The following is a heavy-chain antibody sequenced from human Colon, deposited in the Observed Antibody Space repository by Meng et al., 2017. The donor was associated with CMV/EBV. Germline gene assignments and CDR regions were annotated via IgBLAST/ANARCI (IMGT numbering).Heavy chain of an antibody. V-gene: IGHV1-18*01. CDR2: ISAHNGNT. Sequence: ASVKVSCKASGYTFTTYGISWVRQAPGQGLEWMGWISAHNGNTNYAQKLQGRVTMTTDRSTSTAYTELRSLRSDDTAVYYCARGKGYYSTSGNFDYWGQGTLVTVSS. CDR1: GYTFTTYG. CDR3: ARGKGYYSTSGNFDY. D-gene: IGHD1-26*01. J-gene: IGHJ4*02.